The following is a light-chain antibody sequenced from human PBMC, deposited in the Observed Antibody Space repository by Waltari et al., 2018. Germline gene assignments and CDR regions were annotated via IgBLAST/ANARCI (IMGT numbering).Light chain of an antibody. CDR1: QNINKW. CDR2: DAS. CDR3: QQYYSNEVT. J-gene: IGKJ4*01. Sequence: DIQMTQSPSTLSASVGDRVTVTCRASQNINKWLAWYQQKPGKAPNLLIYDASTLQSGVPSRFSGSGFGTEFTLAISSLQPEDVAVYYCQQYYSNEVTFGGGTKVEIK. V-gene: IGKV1-5*01.